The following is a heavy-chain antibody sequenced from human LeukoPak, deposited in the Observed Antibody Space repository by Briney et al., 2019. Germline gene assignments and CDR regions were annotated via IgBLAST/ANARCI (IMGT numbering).Heavy chain of an antibody. CDR2: INHSGST. CDR3: ARGIDSNGYQLKGFGP. Sequence: SETLSLTCAVYGGSFSGYYWSWIRQPPGKGLGWIGEINHSGSTNYNPSLKSRVTISIDTSKNQFSLNLNSVTAADTGLYYCARGIDSNGYQLKGFGPWGQGTLVTVSS. J-gene: IGHJ5*02. CDR1: GGSFSGYY. D-gene: IGHD3-22*01. V-gene: IGHV4-34*01.